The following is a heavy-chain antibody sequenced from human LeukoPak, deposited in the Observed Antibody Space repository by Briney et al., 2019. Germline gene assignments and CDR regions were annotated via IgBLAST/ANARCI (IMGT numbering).Heavy chain of an antibody. V-gene: IGHV5-51*01. CDR1: GYSFTSYW. J-gene: IGHJ4*02. Sequence: KAGESPKVSCKGSGYSFTSYWIGWVRQMPGKGLEWMGIIYPGDSDTRYSPSFQGQVTISADKSISTAYLQWSSLKASDTAMYYCARQPLKKGSKTFDYWGQGTLVTVSS. CDR2: IYPGDSDT. CDR3: ARQPLKKGSKTFDY.